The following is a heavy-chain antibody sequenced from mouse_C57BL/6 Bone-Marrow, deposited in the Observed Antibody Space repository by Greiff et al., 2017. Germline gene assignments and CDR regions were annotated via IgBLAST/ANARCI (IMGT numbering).Heavy chain of an antibody. J-gene: IGHJ3*01. CDR2: ISDGGSYT. CDR1: GFTFSSYA. CDR3: ARAYSNLFAY. Sequence: EVQGVESGGGLVKPGGSLKLSCAASGFTFSSYAMSWVRQTPEKRLEWVATISDGGSYTYYPDNVKGRFTISRDNAKNNLYLQMSHLKSEDTAMYYCARAYSNLFAYWGQGTLVTVSA. V-gene: IGHV5-4*01. D-gene: IGHD2-5*01.